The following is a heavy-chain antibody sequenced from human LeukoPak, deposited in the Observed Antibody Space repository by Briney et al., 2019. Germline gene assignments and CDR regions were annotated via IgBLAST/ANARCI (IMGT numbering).Heavy chain of an antibody. CDR2: IYYSGST. CDR1: GGSITSYY. J-gene: IGHJ6*03. CDR3: ARAPAGPPYYYMDV. Sequence: SETLSLTCTVSGGSITSYYWSWIRQPPGKGLEWIGYIYYSGSTNYNPSLERRVTISIDTSKNQFSLKLTSVTAADTAVYYYARAPAGPPYYYMDVWGRGTTVAVSS. V-gene: IGHV4-59*01.